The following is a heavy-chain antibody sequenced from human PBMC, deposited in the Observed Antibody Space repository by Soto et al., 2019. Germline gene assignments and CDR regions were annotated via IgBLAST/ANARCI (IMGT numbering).Heavy chain of an antibody. V-gene: IGHV3-23*01. CDR2: ISAGVIDT. CDR1: GFTYNIYA. Sequence: EVQXXXSXXALXQPXXXLRLSCAASGFTYNIYAMSWVRQAPGKGLEWVSGISAGVIDTYYADSVKGRXXXXXXXXXXXXXXXXXXXXXXXTXVYYCXXXXSSSTWY. D-gene: IGHD3-10*01. J-gene: IGHJ2*01. CDR3: XXXXSSSTWY.